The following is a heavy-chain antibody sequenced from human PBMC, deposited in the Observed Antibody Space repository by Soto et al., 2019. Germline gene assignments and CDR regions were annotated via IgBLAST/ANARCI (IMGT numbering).Heavy chain of an antibody. V-gene: IGHV3-66*01. CDR2: IQSGGPT. CDR1: GFTVSSKY. CDR3: TKNRSPEGSGPNYFDY. D-gene: IGHD6-19*01. Sequence: GGSLRLSCAASGFTVSSKYMSWVRQAPGKGLEWVSLIQSGGPTYYADSVKGRFTISRDTSENTLHLQMDSLRAEDTAVYYCTKNRSPEGSGPNYFDYWGLGTLVTVSS. J-gene: IGHJ4*02.